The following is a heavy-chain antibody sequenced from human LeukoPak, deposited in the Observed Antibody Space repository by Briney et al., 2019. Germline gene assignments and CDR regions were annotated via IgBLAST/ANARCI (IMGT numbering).Heavy chain of an antibody. Sequence: GGSLRLSCTASGFTFSTAWMNWVRQAPGKGLEWVSAISGSGGSTYYADSVKGRFTISRDNSKNTLYLQMNSLRAEDTAVYYCAKDTKFLAVAGEFDYWGQGTLVTVSS. CDR1: GFTFSTAW. D-gene: IGHD6-19*01. CDR2: ISGSGGST. CDR3: AKDTKFLAVAGEFDY. J-gene: IGHJ4*02. V-gene: IGHV3-23*01.